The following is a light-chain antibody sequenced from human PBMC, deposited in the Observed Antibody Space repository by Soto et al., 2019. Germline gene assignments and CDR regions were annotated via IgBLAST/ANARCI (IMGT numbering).Light chain of an antibody. CDR1: QGIRSW. V-gene: IGKV1-5*03. CDR3: QQYNSHPWT. CDR2: KAP. Sequence: DIQMTQSPSTLPASVGDRVTVTCRASQGIRSWLAWYQEKPGKAPKLLIYKAPLLETGVPPRFSGSGSGTEFTLTISSLQTDDFGTYYCQQYNSHPWTFGQGTKVDIK. J-gene: IGKJ1*01.